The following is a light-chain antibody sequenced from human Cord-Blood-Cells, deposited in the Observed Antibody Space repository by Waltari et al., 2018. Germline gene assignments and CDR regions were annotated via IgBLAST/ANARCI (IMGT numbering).Light chain of an antibody. CDR2: KDS. J-gene: IGLJ2*01. CDR1: ALPQQY. Sequence: SYELTQPPSVSGAPGQTGRIPCSGDALPQQYASLYQQKPGKAPVLVIYKDSERPSGIPERFSGSSSGTTVTLTISGVQAEDEADYYCQSADSSGTYVVFGGGTKLTVL. CDR3: QSADSSGTYVV. V-gene: IGLV3-25*03.